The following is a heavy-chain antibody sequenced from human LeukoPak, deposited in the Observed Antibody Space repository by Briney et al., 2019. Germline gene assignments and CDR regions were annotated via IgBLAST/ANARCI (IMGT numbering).Heavy chain of an antibody. D-gene: IGHD3-3*01. V-gene: IGHV3-23*01. J-gene: IGHJ4*02. CDR1: GFTFSSYA. Sequence: GGSLRLSCAASGFTFSSYAMSWVRQAAGEGLEWVLRISGGGGTTYYAASVKGRFTISRDNSKNTLYLQINSLRAEDTAVYYCAKDGADYDSDYFDYWGQGTLVTVSP. CDR2: ISGGGGTT. CDR3: AKDGADYDSDYFDY.